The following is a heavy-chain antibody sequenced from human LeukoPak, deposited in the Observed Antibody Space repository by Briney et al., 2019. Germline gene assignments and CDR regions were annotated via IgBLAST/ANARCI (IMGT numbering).Heavy chain of an antibody. CDR3: VHCGGDCYPCCGMDV. CDR2: ISGSGGSI. CDR1: GFTFSSYA. Sequence: PGGSQRLSCAASGFTFSSYAMSWVRQAPGKGLEWVSVISGSGGSIYYADSVKGRFTISRDNSKNTLYLQMNSLRAEDTAVYYCVHCGGDCYPCCGMDVWGQGTTVTVSS. V-gene: IGHV3-23*01. J-gene: IGHJ6*02. D-gene: IGHD2-21*02.